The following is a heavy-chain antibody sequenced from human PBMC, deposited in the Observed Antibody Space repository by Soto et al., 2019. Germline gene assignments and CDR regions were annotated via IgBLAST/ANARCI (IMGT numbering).Heavy chain of an antibody. Sequence: PSETLFLTCTVSGGSISSSSYYWGWIRQPPGKGLEWIGSIYYSGSTNYNPSLKSRVTISVDTSKNQFSLKLSSVTAADTAVYYCARDPGYSGSFKYGMDVWGQGTTVTVSS. J-gene: IGHJ6*02. D-gene: IGHD1-26*01. CDR1: GGSISSSSYY. V-gene: IGHV4-39*07. CDR3: ARDPGYSGSFKYGMDV. CDR2: IYYSGST.